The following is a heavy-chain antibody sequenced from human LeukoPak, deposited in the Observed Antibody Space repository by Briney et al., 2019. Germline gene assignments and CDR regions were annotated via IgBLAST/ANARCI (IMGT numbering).Heavy chain of an antibody. CDR3: ARSQSGVFDV. CDR1: GFTFSNYW. Sequence: GGSLRLSCVASGFTFSNYWMQWVRQVPGKGLVWVSRLNGDGTNIIYADSVKGRFTISRDNAENTLYLQMNSLRAEDTALYYCARSQSGVFDVWGQGTMVTVSS. D-gene: IGHD2-8*01. CDR2: LNGDGTNI. J-gene: IGHJ3*01. V-gene: IGHV3-74*01.